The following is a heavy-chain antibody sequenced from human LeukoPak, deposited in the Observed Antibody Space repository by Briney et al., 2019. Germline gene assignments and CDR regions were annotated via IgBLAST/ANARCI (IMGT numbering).Heavy chain of an antibody. CDR2: IYTSGST. V-gene: IGHV4-4*07. Sequence: GGSXXSYYXSWIRQPAGKGLEWIGRIYTSGSTNYNPSLKSRVTMSVDTSKNQFSLKLSSVTAADTAVYYCARITKWFGPSASYGMDVWGQGTTVTVSS. CDR3: ARITKWFGPSASYGMDV. D-gene: IGHD3-10*01. CDR1: GGSXXSYY. J-gene: IGHJ6*02.